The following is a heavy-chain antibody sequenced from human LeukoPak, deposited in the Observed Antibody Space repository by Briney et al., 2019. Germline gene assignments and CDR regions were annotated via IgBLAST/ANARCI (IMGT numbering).Heavy chain of an antibody. J-gene: IGHJ4*02. D-gene: IGHD6-13*01. CDR3: ARLFSSSWSALGY. V-gene: IGHV5-51*01. Sequence: GESLNISCKGSGYSFTTYWIGWVRQMRGKGLDWMGIIYPGDSDTRYSPSFQGQVTISADKSIGAAYLQWSSRKASDPVMYYCARLFSSSWSALGYWGQGTLVTVSS. CDR2: IYPGDSDT. CDR1: GYSFTTYW.